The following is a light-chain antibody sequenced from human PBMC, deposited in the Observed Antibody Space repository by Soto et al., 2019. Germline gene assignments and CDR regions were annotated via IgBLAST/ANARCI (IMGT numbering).Light chain of an antibody. J-gene: IGKJ2*01. CDR2: AAS. CDR1: QAIRND. V-gene: IGKV1-6*01. CDR3: LQDYNYPIT. Sequence: AIQMTQSPSSLSASVGDRVTITCRASQAIRNDVGWHQQKPGKAPNLLIYAASTLQSGVPSRFSGSGSGTDFTLTITSLQPEDFATYYCLQDYNYPITFGQGTKLEIK.